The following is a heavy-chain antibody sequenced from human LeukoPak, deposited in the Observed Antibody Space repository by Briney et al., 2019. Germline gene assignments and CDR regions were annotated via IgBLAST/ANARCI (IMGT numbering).Heavy chain of an antibody. CDR1: GGSFSGYY. V-gene: IGHV4-34*01. J-gene: IGHJ6*02. CDR3: ARNSIVQLLWFGDRCYYYGMDD. D-gene: IGHD3-10*01. CDR2: INHSGST. Sequence: SETLSLTCAVYGGSFSGYYWSWIRQPPGKGLEWIGKINHSGSTNYNPSLKSRVTISVDTSKNQFSLKLSSVTAADTAVYYCARNSIVQLLWFGDRCYYYGMDDWGQGTTVTVSS.